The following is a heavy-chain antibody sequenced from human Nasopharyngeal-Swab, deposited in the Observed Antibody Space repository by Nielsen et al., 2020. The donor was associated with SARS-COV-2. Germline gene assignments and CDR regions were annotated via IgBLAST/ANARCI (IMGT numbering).Heavy chain of an antibody. CDR3: AKDYVRIEAATMGS. D-gene: IGHD3-16*01. Sequence: GESLKISCAASGFTFSAFSMHWVRQAPGKGLEWVSAISGSGGSTYYADSVKGRFTISRDNSKNTLYLQMNSLRAEDTAVYYCAKDYVRIEAATMGSWGQGTLVTVSS. V-gene: IGHV3-23*01. CDR2: ISGSGGST. J-gene: IGHJ5*02. CDR1: GFTFSAFS.